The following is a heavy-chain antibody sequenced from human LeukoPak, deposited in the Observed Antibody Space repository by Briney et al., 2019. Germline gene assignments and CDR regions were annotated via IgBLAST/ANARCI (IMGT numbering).Heavy chain of an antibody. CDR3: ARVVCSSTSCYFDY. CDR1: GDSISSDY. V-gene: IGHV4-59*12. Sequence: PSETLSLTCTVSGDSISSDYWSWIRQPPGKGLEWIGYVHYSGSTNYNPSFKSRVTISVDRSKNQFSLKLSSVTAADTAVYYCARVVCSSTSCYFDYWGQGTLVTVSS. D-gene: IGHD2-2*01. CDR2: VHYSGST. J-gene: IGHJ4*02.